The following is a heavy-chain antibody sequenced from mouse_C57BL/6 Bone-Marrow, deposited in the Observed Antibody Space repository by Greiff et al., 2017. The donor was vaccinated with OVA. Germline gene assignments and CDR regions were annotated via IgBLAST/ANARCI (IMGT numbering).Heavy chain of an antibody. D-gene: IGHD1-1*01. CDR2: IDPENGDT. V-gene: IGHV14-4*01. Sequence: VQLQQSGAELVRPGASVKLSCTASGFNIKDDYMHWVKQRPEQGLEWIGWIDPENGDTEYASKFQGKATITADTSSNTAYLQLSILTSEYTAVYYCTTLYYYGSSYYWYCDVWGTGTTVTVSS. CDR3: TTLYYYGSSYYWYCDV. J-gene: IGHJ1*03. CDR1: GFNIKDDY.